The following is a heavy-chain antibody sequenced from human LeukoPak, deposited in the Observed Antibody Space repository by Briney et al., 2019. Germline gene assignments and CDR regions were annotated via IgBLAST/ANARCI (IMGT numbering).Heavy chain of an antibody. V-gene: IGHV3-21*01. CDR2: MSSSGSYT. J-gene: IGHJ4*02. CDR1: GFTFSSYN. Sequence: GGYLRLSGVASGFTFSSYNMNWVRQAPGKRLEWVSSMSSSGSYTFYADSLKGLFTISRDNAKNSLFLQMNSLTAEDTAVYYCTRDPSDCWGQGTLVTVSS. CDR3: TRDPSDC.